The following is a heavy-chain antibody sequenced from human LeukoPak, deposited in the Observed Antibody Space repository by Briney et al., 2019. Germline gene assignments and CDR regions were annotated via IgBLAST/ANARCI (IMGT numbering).Heavy chain of an antibody. D-gene: IGHD4-23*01. CDR1: GYIFTGYY. J-gene: IGHJ3*01. CDR2: INPNTGVT. CDR3: ARSRWYVGNSGPYDGFDV. V-gene: IGHV1-2*02. Sequence: GASVKVSCKASGYIFTGYYIHWVRQAPGQGLEWMGWINPNTGVTKYAQQFQGRVTMTSDTSIAPVYMDLSGLGSDHTAVYSCARSRWYVGNSGPYDGFDVWGEGTLVPVSS.